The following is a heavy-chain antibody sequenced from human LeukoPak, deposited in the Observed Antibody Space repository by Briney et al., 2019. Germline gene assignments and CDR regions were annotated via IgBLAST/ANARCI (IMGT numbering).Heavy chain of an antibody. CDR3: ARDPSIAAAGGYYYYYMDV. V-gene: IGHV1-18*01. CDR2: ISAYNGNT. D-gene: IGHD6-13*01. CDR1: GYTFTSYG. Sequence: ASVKVSCKASGYTFTSYGISWVRQAPGQGLEWVGWISAYNGNTKYAQKLQGRVTMTTDTSTSTAYMELRSLRSDDTAVYYCARDPSIAAAGGYYYYYMDVWGKGTTVTVSS. J-gene: IGHJ6*03.